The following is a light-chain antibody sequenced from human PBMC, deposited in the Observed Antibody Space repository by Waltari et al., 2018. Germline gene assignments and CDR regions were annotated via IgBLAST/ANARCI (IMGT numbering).Light chain of an antibody. CDR2: DVT. J-gene: IGLJ1*01. V-gene: IGLV2-11*01. CDR3: CSYAGSYTYV. CDR1: SSDVGGYNY. Sequence: QSALTQPRSVSGSPGQSVTISCTGTSSDVGGYNYVSWYQQHPGKAPKLRIYDVTKRPAGVPDRFSGAKSGNTASLTISGLQAEDEADYYCCSYAGSYTYVFGTGTKVTVL.